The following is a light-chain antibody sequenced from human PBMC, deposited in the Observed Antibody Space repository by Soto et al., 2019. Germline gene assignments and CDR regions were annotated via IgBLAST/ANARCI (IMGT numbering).Light chain of an antibody. CDR1: QSVNSN. V-gene: IGKV3-15*01. J-gene: IGKJ4*01. Sequence: EIVMTQSPATLSVSPGERATLSCRASQSVNSNLAWYQQKPGQAPRLLIYGASTRATGIPARFSGSGSGTDFTLTISSLQSEDFAVDYCQPYNKWLSLTFGGGTKVEIK. CDR2: GAS. CDR3: QPYNKWLSLT.